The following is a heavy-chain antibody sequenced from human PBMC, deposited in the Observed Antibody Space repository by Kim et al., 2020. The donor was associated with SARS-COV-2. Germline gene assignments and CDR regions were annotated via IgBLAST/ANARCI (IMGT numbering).Heavy chain of an antibody. CDR3: AGFEHQAKIRPFDC. V-gene: IGHV3-15*01. D-gene: IGHD2-21*01. CDR2: MKSIHEGGTA. Sequence: GGSLRLSCVGSGFTLSNAWMSWVRQAPGKGLEWVGRMKSIHEGGTADYAAPLRDRFTISRDDSRRTLYLEMKRLKTEDTAIYYCAGFEHQAKIRPFDCWG. CDR1: GFTLSNAW. J-gene: IGHJ4*01.